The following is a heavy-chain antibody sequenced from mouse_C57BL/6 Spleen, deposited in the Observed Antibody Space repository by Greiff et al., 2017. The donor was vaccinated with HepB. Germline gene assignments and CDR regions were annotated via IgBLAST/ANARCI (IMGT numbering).Heavy chain of an antibody. Sequence: DVKLVESGGGLVKPGGSLKLSCAASGFTFSSYAMSWVRQTPEKRLEWVATISDGGSYTYYPDNVKGRFTISRDNAKNNLYLQMSHLKSEDTAMYYCARDKAGPYYFDYWGQGTTLTVSS. D-gene: IGHD3-2*02. CDR3: ARDKAGPYYFDY. V-gene: IGHV5-4*01. CDR2: ISDGGSYT. J-gene: IGHJ2*01. CDR1: GFTFSSYA.